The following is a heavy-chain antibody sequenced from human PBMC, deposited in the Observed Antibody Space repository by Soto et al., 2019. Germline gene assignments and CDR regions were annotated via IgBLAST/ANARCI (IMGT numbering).Heavy chain of an antibody. Sequence: GGSLRLSCAASGFTFSTYGFNWVRQAPGKGLEWVAVIWYDGNTKYYADSVKGRFTISRDNSKNTLYLQMNSLTAEDTAVYYCARPLVAPVAGPYYYGMDVWGQGTTVTVSS. CDR1: GFTFSTYG. D-gene: IGHD6-19*01. V-gene: IGHV3-33*01. CDR2: IWYDGNTK. CDR3: ARPLVAPVAGPYYYGMDV. J-gene: IGHJ6*02.